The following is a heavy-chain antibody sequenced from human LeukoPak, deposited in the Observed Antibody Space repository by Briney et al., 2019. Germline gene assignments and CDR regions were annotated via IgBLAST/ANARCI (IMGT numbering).Heavy chain of an antibody. V-gene: IGHV4-59*08. CDR1: GGSISSHY. D-gene: IGHD6-13*01. CDR2: IYYSGST. J-gene: IGHJ4*02. Sequence: SETLSLTCTVSGGSISSHYWSWIRQPPGKGLEWIGYIYYSGSTNYNPSLKSRVTISVDTSKNQFSLKLSSVTAADTAVYYCARLNQQQQLETFDYWGQGTLVTVSS. CDR3: ARLNQQQQLETFDY.